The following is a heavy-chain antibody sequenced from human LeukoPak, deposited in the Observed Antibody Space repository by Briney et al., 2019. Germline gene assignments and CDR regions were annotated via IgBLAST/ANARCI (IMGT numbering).Heavy chain of an antibody. CDR2: INPSNGDT. D-gene: IGHD1-7*01. Sequence: ASVKVSCKASGYTFTSFYIHWVRQAPGRGPEWMGWINPSNGDTNSAQKFQGRVTMTRDTSINTVYLDLTSLRSDDTAVYYCGKDNGGVPGTFDFWGQGTLVTVSS. V-gene: IGHV1-2*02. CDR1: GYTFTSFY. CDR3: GKDNGGVPGTFDF. J-gene: IGHJ4*02.